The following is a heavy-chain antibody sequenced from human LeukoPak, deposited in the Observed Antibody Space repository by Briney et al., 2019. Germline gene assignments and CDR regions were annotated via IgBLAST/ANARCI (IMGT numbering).Heavy chain of an antibody. Sequence: GGSLRLSCAASGFTFSSYGMHWVRQAPGKGLEWVAVIWYDGSNKYYADSVKGRFTISRDNSKNTLYLQMNSLRAEDTAVYYCAKGLDRYCSGGSCYNIDYWGQGTLVTVSS. D-gene: IGHD2-15*01. J-gene: IGHJ4*02. CDR1: GFTFSSYG. CDR2: IWYDGSNK. V-gene: IGHV3-33*06. CDR3: AKGLDRYCSGGSCYNIDY.